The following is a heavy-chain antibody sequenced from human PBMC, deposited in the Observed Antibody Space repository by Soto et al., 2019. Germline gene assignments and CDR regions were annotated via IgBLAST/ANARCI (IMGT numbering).Heavy chain of an antibody. J-gene: IGHJ6*02. Sequence: ASVKVSCKASGYTFTSYYMHWVRQAPGQGLEWMGIINPSGGSTSYAQKFQGRVTMTRDTSTSTVYMELSSLRSEDTAVYYCARERITMIVVASSGGMDVWGHGTTVTVSS. V-gene: IGHV1-46*01. D-gene: IGHD3-22*01. CDR2: INPSGGST. CDR3: ARERITMIVVASSGGMDV. CDR1: GYTFTSYY.